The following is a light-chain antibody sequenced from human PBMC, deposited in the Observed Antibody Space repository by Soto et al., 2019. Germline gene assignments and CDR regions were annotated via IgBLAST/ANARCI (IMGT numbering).Light chain of an antibody. CDR2: DAS. CDR1: QDIGNF. CDR3: QHYNSYSEA. Sequence: DIQMTQSPSSLSASVGDRVTITCQASQDIGNFLNWYQQKPGKVPKLLIYDASNLEVGVPSRFSGSGSGTDFIFTISSLQPEDIATYYCQHYNSYSEAFGQGTKVELK. J-gene: IGKJ1*01. V-gene: IGKV1-33*01.